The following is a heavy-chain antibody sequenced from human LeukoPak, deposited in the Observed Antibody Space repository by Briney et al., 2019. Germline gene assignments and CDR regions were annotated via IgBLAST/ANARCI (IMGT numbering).Heavy chain of an antibody. CDR3: ARGPSGYHNT. J-gene: IGHJ4*02. V-gene: IGHV3-21*01. CDR2: ISTSGTYI. CDR1: GFTFSSYS. D-gene: IGHD5-12*01. Sequence: GGSLRLSCAASGFTFSSYSMNWARQAPGKGLEWVSSISTSGTYIYFADSLKGRITISRDNSKNTLYLQMNSLRAEDTAVYYCARGPSGYHNTGGQGTLVTVSS.